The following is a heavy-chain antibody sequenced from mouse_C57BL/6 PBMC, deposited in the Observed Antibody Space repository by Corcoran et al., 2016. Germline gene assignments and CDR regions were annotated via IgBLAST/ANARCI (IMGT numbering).Heavy chain of an antibody. CDR3: AAYYYGSSYEVY. V-gene: IGHV1-36*01. D-gene: IGHD1-1*01. J-gene: IGHJ2*01. Sequence: EVKLQQSGPVLVKPGPSVKISCKASGFTFTDYYMHWVNQSHGKSLECSGLVYPYNGGTSYNQKFKGKATLTEDTSSSTATMELNSLTSEDSEVYYCAAYYYGSSYEVYWGQGTTLTVSS. CDR1: GFTFTDYY. CDR2: VYPYNGGT.